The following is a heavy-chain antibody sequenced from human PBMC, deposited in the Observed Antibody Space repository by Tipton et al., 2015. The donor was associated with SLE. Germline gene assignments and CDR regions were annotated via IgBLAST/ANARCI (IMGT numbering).Heavy chain of an antibody. J-gene: IGHJ6*02. CDR3: AKDEVVPARRMDV. Sequence: SLRLSCAASGFTFSDYYMSWIRQAPGKGLEWVAFIRYDGSNKYYADSVKGRFTISRDNSKNTLYLQMNSLRAEDTAVYYCAKDEVVPARRMDVWGQGTTVTVSS. V-gene: IGHV3-30*02. CDR1: GFTFSDYY. D-gene: IGHD2-2*01. CDR2: IRYDGSNK.